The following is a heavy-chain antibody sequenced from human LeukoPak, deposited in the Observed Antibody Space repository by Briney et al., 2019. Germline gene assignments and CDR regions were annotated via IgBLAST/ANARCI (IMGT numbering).Heavy chain of an antibody. J-gene: IGHJ4*02. CDR3: ARVGPATAFDY. V-gene: IGHV3-64*02. CDR1: GFTLSSFS. CDR2: MNYKGGPT. Sequence: GGSLRLSCAASGFTLSSFSMHWVRQSSGRGVEYVSAMNYKGGPTYYADSVKGRLTISRDNSENKLYLQMASLRDEDMGVYYCARVGPATAFDYWGQGTQVTVSS.